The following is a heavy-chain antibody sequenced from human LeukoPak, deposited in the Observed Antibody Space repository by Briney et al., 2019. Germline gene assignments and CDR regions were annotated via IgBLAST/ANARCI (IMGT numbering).Heavy chain of an antibody. J-gene: IGHJ4*02. Sequence: PGGSLRLSCAASGFTFSSYAMSWIRQPPGKGLEWIGEINHSGSTNYNPSLKSRVTISADTSKNQFSLKLSSVTAADTAVYYCASLGGDYYWWGQGTLVTVSS. CDR1: GFTFSSYA. V-gene: IGHV4-34*01. CDR3: ASLGGDYYW. CDR2: INHSGST. D-gene: IGHD3-22*01.